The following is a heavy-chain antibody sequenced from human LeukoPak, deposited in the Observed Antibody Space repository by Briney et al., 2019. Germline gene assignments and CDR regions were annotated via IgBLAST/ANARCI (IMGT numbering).Heavy chain of an antibody. Sequence: GGSLRLSCAASGFTFSSYTMSWVRQAPGKGLEWAAVISSYGNTKYYADSVKGRFTISRDNSNNTLYLQMNSLRADDTAIYYCARRRIVGSTDDAFDIWGQGTMVTLSS. V-gene: IGHV3-30-3*01. D-gene: IGHD1-26*01. CDR1: GFTFSSYT. CDR3: ARRRIVGSTDDAFDI. CDR2: ISSYGNTK. J-gene: IGHJ3*02.